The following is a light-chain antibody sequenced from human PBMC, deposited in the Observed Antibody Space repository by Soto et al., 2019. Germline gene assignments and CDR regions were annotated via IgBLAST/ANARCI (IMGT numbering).Light chain of an antibody. Sequence: DIQMTQSPSTLSGSVGDRVTITCRASQTISSWLAWYQQKPGKAPKLLIYKASTLKSGVPSRFSGSGSGTDFTLTISSLQPEDFATYYCQQLNSYLPITFGQGTRLEIK. CDR1: QTISSW. V-gene: IGKV1-5*03. CDR2: KAS. J-gene: IGKJ5*01. CDR3: QQLNSYLPIT.